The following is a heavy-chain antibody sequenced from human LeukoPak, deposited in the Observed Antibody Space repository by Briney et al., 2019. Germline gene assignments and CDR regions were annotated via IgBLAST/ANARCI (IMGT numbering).Heavy chain of an antibody. CDR2: ISSSSSYI. J-gene: IGHJ3*02. CDR3: ARLRWTHRPRPNDAFDI. CDR1: GFTFSSYS. V-gene: IGHV3-21*01. Sequence: GGSLRLSCAASGFTFSSYSMNWVRQAPGKGLEWVSTISSSSSYIYYADSVKGRFTISRDNAKNSLYLQMNSLRAEDTAVYYCARLRWTHRPRPNDAFDIWGQGTMVTVSS. D-gene: IGHD4-23*01.